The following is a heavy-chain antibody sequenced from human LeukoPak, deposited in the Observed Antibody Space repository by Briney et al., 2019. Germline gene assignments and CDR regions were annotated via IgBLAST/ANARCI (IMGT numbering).Heavy chain of an antibody. CDR3: ARGGYSSGLDY. D-gene: IGHD6-19*01. J-gene: IGHJ4*02. Sequence: GGSLRLSCVASAFGSHNMHWVRQAPGKGLVWVSRVSTDGIGTAHADSVKGRFTISRDNAKNTVYLQMNSLRAEDTAVYYCARGGYSSGLDYWGQGTLVTVSS. CDR2: VSTDGIGT. CDR1: AFGSHN. V-gene: IGHV3-74*01.